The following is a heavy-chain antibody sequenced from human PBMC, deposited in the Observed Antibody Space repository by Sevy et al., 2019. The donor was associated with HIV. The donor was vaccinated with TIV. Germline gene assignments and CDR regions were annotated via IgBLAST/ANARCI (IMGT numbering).Heavy chain of an antibody. V-gene: IGHV3-53*01. CDR3: ARGNNPWGDFDY. D-gene: IGHD3-16*01. CDR2: IYSGGST. CDR1: GFTVSSNY. J-gene: IGHJ4*02. Sequence: GGSLRLSCAASGFTVSSNYMSWVRQAPGKGLEWASVIYSGGSTYYADSVKGRFTISRDNSKNTLYLQMNSLRAEDTAVYYCARGNNPWGDFDYWGQGTLVTVSS.